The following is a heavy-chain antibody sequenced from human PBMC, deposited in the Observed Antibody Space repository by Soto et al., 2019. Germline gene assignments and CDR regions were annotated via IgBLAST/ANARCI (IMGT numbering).Heavy chain of an antibody. D-gene: IGHD3-10*01. CDR1: GGSMNNNY. V-gene: IGHV4-59*01. CDR3: ARGGDNSPWYYSL. J-gene: IGHJ4*02. CDR2: VFSNGRT. Sequence: QVQLHESGPGLVKPSETLSLTCSLSGGSMNNNYWSWIRQPPGRGLEWIGYVFSNGRTNYNPSLESRVTILVDTSRNQLSLKLRSVTAADTAVYYCARGGDNSPWYYSLWGRGTLVAVSS.